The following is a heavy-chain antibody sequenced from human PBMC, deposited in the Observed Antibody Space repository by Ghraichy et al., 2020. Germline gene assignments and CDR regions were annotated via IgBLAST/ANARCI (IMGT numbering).Heavy chain of an antibody. D-gene: IGHD1/OR15-1a*01. V-gene: IGHV3-23*01. Sequence: GGSLRLSCAASGFTFSSYAMSWVRQAPGKGRKWVPVLSGSGVSTYYADPVKGRFTISRDNSKNPLYLQMNSLRAEDTAVYYCAKEYNWNNLPNWFDPWGQGTLVTVSS. J-gene: IGHJ5*02. CDR1: GFTFSSYA. CDR2: LSGSGVST. CDR3: AKEYNWNNLPNWFDP.